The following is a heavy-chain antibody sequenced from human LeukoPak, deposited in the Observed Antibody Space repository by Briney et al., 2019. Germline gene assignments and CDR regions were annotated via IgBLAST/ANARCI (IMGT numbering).Heavy chain of an antibody. Sequence: SETLSLTCTVSGGSISSYYWSWIRQPPGKGLEWIGYIYYSGSTNYNPSLKSRVTISVDTSKNQFSLKLSSVTAADTAVYYCARVGLDWGSIDYWGQGTLVTVSS. CDR3: ARVGLDWGSIDY. V-gene: IGHV4-59*12. J-gene: IGHJ4*02. CDR2: IYYSGST. CDR1: GGSISSYY. D-gene: IGHD3/OR15-3a*01.